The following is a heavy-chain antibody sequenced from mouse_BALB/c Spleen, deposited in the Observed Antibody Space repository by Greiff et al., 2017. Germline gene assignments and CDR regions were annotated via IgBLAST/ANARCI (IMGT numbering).Heavy chain of an antibody. V-gene: IGHV5-17*02. J-gene: IGHJ2*01. D-gene: IGHD1-2*01. CDR1: GFTFSSFG. CDR2: ISSGSSTI. CDR3: AREFHYYGYDYFDY. Sequence: EVQLVESGGGLVQPGGSRKLSCAASGFTFSSFGMHWVRQAPEKGLEWVAYISSGSSTIYYADTVKGRFTISRDNPKNTLFLQMTSLRSEDTAMYYCAREFHYYGYDYFDYWGQGTTLTVSS.